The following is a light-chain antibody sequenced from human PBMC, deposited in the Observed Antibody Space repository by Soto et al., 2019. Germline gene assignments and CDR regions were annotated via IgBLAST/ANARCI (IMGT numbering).Light chain of an antibody. V-gene: IGKV1-12*01. J-gene: IGKJ5*01. CDR1: QDISSW. CDR3: QQASSFPPT. Sequence: QMTQSPSSVSASVGDRVTITFRASQDISSWLAWYQQKPGKAPKIMIYAASSLQGGVPSRFSGSGSGTEFTLTISSLQPEDFATYYCQQASSFPPTFGQGTRLEIK. CDR2: AAS.